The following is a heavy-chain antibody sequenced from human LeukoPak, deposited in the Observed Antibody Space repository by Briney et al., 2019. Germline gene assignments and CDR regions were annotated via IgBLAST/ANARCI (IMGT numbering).Heavy chain of an antibody. J-gene: IGHJ3*02. CDR3: ARDGDIVATSDAFDI. CDR2: IKQDGSEK. V-gene: IGHV3-7*01. Sequence: GGSLRLSCAASGFTFSSYWMSWVRQAPGKGLEWVANIKQDGSEKYYVDSVKGRFTISRDNAKNSLYLQMNSLRAEDTAVYYCARDGDIVATSDAFDIWGQGTMVTVSS. D-gene: IGHD5-12*01. CDR1: GFTFSSYW.